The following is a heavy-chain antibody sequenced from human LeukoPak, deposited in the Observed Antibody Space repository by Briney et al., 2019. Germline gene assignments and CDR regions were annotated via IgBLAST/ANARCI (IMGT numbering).Heavy chain of an antibody. CDR1: GGPISSSSYH. J-gene: IGHJ5*02. V-gene: IGHV4-39*01. D-gene: IGHD3-10*01. Sequence: SETLSLTCTVSGGPISSSSYHWGWIRQPPGKGLEWIGSIYYSGSTYYNPSLKSRVTISVDTSKNQFSLKLSSVTAADTAVYYCARHTYYYGSGSHPLFDPWGQGTLVTVSS. CDR2: IYYSGST. CDR3: ARHTYYYGSGSHPLFDP.